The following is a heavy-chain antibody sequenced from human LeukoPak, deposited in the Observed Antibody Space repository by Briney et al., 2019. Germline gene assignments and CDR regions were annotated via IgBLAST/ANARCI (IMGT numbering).Heavy chain of an antibody. CDR3: ASRGYCSGGSCYSKLDP. D-gene: IGHD2-15*01. Sequence: SETLSPTCAVYGGSFSGYYWSWIRQPPGKGLEWIGEINHSGSTNYNPSLKSRVTISVDTSKNQFSLKLSSVTAADTAVYYCASRGYCSGGSCYSKLDPWGEGPLVTVSS. CDR1: GGSFSGYY. J-gene: IGHJ5*02. CDR2: INHSGST. V-gene: IGHV4-34*01.